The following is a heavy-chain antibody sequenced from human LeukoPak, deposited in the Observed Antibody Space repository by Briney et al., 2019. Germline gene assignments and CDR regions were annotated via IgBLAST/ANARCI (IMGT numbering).Heavy chain of an antibody. CDR1: GFSISSGYY. CDR3: ARVRDGYNFGYFDY. CDR2: IYHSEST. V-gene: IGHV4-38-2*01. J-gene: IGHJ4*02. D-gene: IGHD5-24*01. Sequence: PSETLSLTCAVSGFSISSGYYWGWIRQPPRKGLEWIGSIYHSESTYYNPSLKSRVTISVDTSTNRFSLKLRSVTAADTAVYYCARVRDGYNFGYFDYWGQGTLVTVSS.